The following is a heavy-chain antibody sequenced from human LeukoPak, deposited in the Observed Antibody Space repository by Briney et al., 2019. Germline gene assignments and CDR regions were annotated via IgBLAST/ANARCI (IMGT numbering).Heavy chain of an antibody. D-gene: IGHD6-19*01. CDR3: ARGWLNYDYDMDV. CDR1: GFTFSSYV. Sequence: GRSLRLSCAASGFTFSSYVMRWVRQAPGKGLEWVSVIWYDGSSKNYADSVKIRVTISRDNSKNTRYLQMYSLRGEDTAVSYCARGWLNYDYDMDVWGQGTTVTVYS. CDR2: IWYDGSSK. V-gene: IGHV3-33*01. J-gene: IGHJ6*02.